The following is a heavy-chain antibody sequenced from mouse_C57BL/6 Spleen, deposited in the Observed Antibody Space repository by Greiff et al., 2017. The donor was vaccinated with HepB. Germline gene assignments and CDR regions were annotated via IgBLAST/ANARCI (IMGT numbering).Heavy chain of an antibody. CDR2: INPNNGGT. CDR3: ARSIGNWYFDV. J-gene: IGHJ1*03. Sequence: EVQLQQSGPELVKPGASVKIPCKASGYTFTDYNMDWVKQSHGKSLEWIGDINPNNGGTIYNQKFKGKATLTVEKSSSTAYMELRSLTSEDTAVYYCARSIGNWYFDVWGTGTTVTVSS. CDR1: GYTFTDYN. V-gene: IGHV1-18*01.